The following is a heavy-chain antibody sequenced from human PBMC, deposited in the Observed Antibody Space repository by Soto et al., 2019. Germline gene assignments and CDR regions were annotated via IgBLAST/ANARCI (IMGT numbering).Heavy chain of an antibody. CDR1: GFTFSRYW. Sequence: EVQLVESGGGLVLPGWSLRLSCAASGFTFSRYWMHWVRQAPGKGLVWVSRISSYGSDTHYADSVKGRFTISRDNAKNTLYLQMNSLRADGTAVYYCASNYAYAEGYYWYGIDVWGQGTTVTVSS. CDR3: ASNYAYAEGYYWYGIDV. D-gene: IGHD3-16*01. V-gene: IGHV3-74*01. J-gene: IGHJ6*02. CDR2: ISSYGSDT.